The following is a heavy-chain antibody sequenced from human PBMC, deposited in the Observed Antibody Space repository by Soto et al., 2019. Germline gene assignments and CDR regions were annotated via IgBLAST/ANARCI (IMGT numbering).Heavy chain of an antibody. Sequence: QITLNESGPTVVRPTETLTLTCRFSGFSLTTSGVGVGWIRQSPGKAPEWLALIYWDDDKRYSAALKSRLTITNDTXXXXXXXXXXXXXXXXXXXXXXAHRVLRTVFELVTTTAIYFDFWGQGTPVAVSS. D-gene: IGHD3-3*01. CDR2: IYWDDDK. J-gene: IGHJ4*02. CDR3: AHRVLRTVFELVTTTAIYFDF. V-gene: IGHV2-5*02. CDR1: GFSLTTSGVG.